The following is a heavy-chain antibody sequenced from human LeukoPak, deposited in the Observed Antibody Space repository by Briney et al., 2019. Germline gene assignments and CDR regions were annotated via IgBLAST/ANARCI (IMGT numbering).Heavy chain of an antibody. CDR1: GFTVRSNY. Sequence: PGGSLRLSCAASGFTVRSNYMSWVRQAPGKGLEWVSVIYSGGSTYYADSVKGRFTISRDNSANTLYLQMSSLRAEDTAVYYCAKRAFGYCTHGVCYFFDYWGQGTLVTVSS. J-gene: IGHJ4*02. D-gene: IGHD2-8*01. CDR2: IYSGGST. V-gene: IGHV3-53*01. CDR3: AKRAFGYCTHGVCYFFDY.